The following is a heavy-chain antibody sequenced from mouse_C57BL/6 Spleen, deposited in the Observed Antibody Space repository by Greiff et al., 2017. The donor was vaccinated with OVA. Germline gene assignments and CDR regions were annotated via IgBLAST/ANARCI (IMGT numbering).Heavy chain of an antibody. CDR1: GYTFTSYD. J-gene: IGHJ4*01. D-gene: IGHD1-1*01. CDR3: ARWGPCITTVVDYAMDY. CDR2: IYPRDGST. Sequence: QVQLQQSGPELVKPGASVKLSCKASGYTFTSYDINWVKQRPGQGLEWIGWIYPRDGSTKYNEKFKGKATLTVDTSSSTAYMELHSLTSEDSAVYFCARWGPCITTVVDYAMDYWGQGTSVTVSS. V-gene: IGHV1-85*01.